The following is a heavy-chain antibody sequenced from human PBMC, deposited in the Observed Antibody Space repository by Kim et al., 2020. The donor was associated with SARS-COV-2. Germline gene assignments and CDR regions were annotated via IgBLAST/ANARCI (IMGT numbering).Heavy chain of an antibody. CDR3: ACGYSSSWYYRWFDP. J-gene: IGHJ5*02. V-gene: IGHV1-69*01. D-gene: IGHD6-13*01. Sequence: QKCQGRVTITADESTSTAYMELSSLRSEDTAVYYCACGYSSSWYYRWFDPWGQGTLVTVSS.